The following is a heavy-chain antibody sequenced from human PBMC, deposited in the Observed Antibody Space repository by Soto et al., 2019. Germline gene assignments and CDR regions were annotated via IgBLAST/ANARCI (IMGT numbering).Heavy chain of an antibody. CDR2: ISTSGSTI. D-gene: IGHD3-3*01. J-gene: IGHJ4*02. CDR3: ARWGVDDFWSGYYSDY. V-gene: IGHV3-11*01. Sequence: QVQLVESGGGLVKPGGSLRLSCAASGFTFSDYDMSWIRQAPGTGLEWVSYISTSGSTIYFADSVKGRFTISRDNAKNXLYLQMNSLRAEDTAVYYCARWGVDDFWSGYYSDYWGQGTLVTVSS. CDR1: GFTFSDYD.